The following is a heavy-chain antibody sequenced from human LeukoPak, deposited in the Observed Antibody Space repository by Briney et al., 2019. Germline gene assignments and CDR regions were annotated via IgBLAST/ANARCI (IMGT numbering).Heavy chain of an antibody. J-gene: IGHJ4*02. CDR2: ISSSGSII. CDR3: ARTMWGFDY. V-gene: IGHV3-48*03. CDR1: GFAFSDYE. Sequence: PGGSLRLSCASSGFAFSDYEMNWVRQAPGKGLEWVSYISSSGSIIYYADSVKGRFTISRDNAKRSLFLQMNSLTVEDTAVYYCARTMWGFDYWGQGTLVTVSS. D-gene: IGHD7-27*01.